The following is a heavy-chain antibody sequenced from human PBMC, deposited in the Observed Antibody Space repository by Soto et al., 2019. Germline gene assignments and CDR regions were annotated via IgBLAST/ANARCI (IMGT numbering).Heavy chain of an antibody. CDR1: GFICSSYD. J-gene: IGHJ3*02. V-gene: IGHV3-23*01. D-gene: IGHD2-8*02. Sequence: GGSLRLSCAASGFICSSYDMSWVRQAPGKGLEWVSTILVDGRTFYVDSVKGRFTISRDSSQNTVYLKMNSLTAGDTALYYCAKATATGGGAFDICGQGTMVTVSS. CDR3: AKATATGGGAFDI. CDR2: ILVDGRT.